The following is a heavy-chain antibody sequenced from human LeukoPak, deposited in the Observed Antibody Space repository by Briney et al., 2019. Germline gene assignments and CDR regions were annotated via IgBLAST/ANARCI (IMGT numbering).Heavy chain of an antibody. J-gene: IGHJ3*02. Sequence: SETLSLTCTVSGGSISSYYWSWIRQPPGKGLECIGYIYYNERPNYNPSLKSRVTTSVDTSKNQFSLKLTSVTAADTAVYYCARRGGTPLGAFDIWGQGTMVTVSS. CDR1: GGSISSYY. D-gene: IGHD1-26*01. CDR3: ARRGGTPLGAFDI. CDR2: IYYNERP. V-gene: IGHV4-59*01.